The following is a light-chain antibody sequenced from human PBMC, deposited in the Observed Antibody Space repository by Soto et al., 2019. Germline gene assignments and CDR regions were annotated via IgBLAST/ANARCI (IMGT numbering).Light chain of an antibody. CDR1: TSNIGTYA. Sequence: QAVVTQSPSASGTPGQRVTISCSGSTSNIGTYAVNWYQQLPGTAPTLLIFRNHQPPSGVPDRFSGSKSGTSASLAISGPQSADEAGYYCAAWDDSLRAVVFGGGTKLTVL. CDR3: AAWDDSLRAVV. V-gene: IGLV1-44*01. J-gene: IGLJ2*01. CDR2: RNH.